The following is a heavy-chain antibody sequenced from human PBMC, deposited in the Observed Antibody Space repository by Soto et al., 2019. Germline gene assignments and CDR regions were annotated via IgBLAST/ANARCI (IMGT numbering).Heavy chain of an antibody. D-gene: IGHD1-26*01. CDR2: ISYDGSDK. CDR1: GFTFSSYG. J-gene: IGHJ5*02. V-gene: IGHV3-30*18. Sequence: QVQLVESGGGVVQPGRSLRLSCITSGFTFSSYGMHWDRQAPGKGLEWVAVISYDGSDKYYGDFVKGRFTIARDTSKNPLNRETTGMGAEDRSIDICANDGWDVLSVPFDPWAQGTLLAVAS. CDR3: ANDGWDVLSVPFDP.